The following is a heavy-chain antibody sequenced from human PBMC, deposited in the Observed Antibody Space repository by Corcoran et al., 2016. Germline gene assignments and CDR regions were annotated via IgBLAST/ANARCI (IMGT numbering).Heavy chain of an antibody. CDR3: ARGHPRDGSGSWGLDY. Sequence: QVQLQQWGAGLLKPSETLSLTCAVYGGSFSGYYWSWIRQPPGKGLEWIGEINHSGSTNYNPSLKSRVPITVDTSKNQCSLKLSYVTAPGMGVYYCARGHPRDGSGSWGLDYWGQGTLVTVSS. V-gene: IGHV4-34*01. D-gene: IGHD3-10*01. CDR2: INHSGST. J-gene: IGHJ4*02. CDR1: GGSFSGYY.